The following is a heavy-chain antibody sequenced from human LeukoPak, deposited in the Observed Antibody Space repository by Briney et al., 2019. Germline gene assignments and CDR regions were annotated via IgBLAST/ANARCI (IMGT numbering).Heavy chain of an antibody. CDR3: ARAGCNGGICLYDFDL. CDR2: LYVDGTT. D-gene: IGHD2-15*01. J-gene: IGHJ4*02. CDR1: VFIFSINY. Sequence: GGSLRLSCAASVFIFSINYMTWVRQAPGKGREWGSVLYVDGTTYYSDSEEGRFNISRENSKNTLYDQMNSLRVEDTAVYYCARAGCNGGICLYDFDLWGQGTLVTVAS. V-gene: IGHV3-53*05.